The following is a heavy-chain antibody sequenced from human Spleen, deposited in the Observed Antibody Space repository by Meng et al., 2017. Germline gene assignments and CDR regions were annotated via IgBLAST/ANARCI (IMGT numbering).Heavy chain of an antibody. V-gene: IGHV3-7*01. CDR1: GFTFSTYW. Sequence: GESLKISCAGSGFTFSTYWMSWVRQAPGKGLEWVANIKQDGSERYYVDSVKGRFTISRDNAKNSLYLHSDYLRAEDTAVYYCAKERVTAVERTDFDYWGQGTLVTVSS. CDR3: AKERVTAVERTDFDY. D-gene: IGHD6-19*01. CDR2: IKQDGSER. J-gene: IGHJ4*02.